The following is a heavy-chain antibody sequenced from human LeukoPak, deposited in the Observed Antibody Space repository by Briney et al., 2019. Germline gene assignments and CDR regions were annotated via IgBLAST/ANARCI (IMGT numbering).Heavy chain of an antibody. CDR3: ARVAEAAAFDS. D-gene: IGHD6-13*01. CDR1: GFTFSRYW. V-gene: IGHV3-21*06. J-gene: IGHJ4*02. CDR2: ISSSSRYI. Sequence: GGSLRLSCAASGFTFSRYWMSWVRQAPGKGLEWVSSISSSSRYIYYADSMKGRFTISRDNSKNSLYLQMNSLRAEDTAVYYCARVAEAAAFDSWGQGTLVTVSS.